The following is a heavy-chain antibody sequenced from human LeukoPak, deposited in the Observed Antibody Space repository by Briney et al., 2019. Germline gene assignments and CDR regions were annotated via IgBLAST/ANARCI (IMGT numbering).Heavy chain of an antibody. Sequence: VASVKVSCKASGYTFTGYYMHWVRQAPGQGLEWMGWINPNSGGTNYAQKFQGRVTMTRDTSISTAYMELSRLRSDDTAVYYCAIYYYGSGSYVDYWGQGTLVTVSS. D-gene: IGHD3-10*01. J-gene: IGHJ4*02. V-gene: IGHV1-2*02. CDR2: INPNSGGT. CDR3: AIYYYGSGSYVDY. CDR1: GYTFTGYY.